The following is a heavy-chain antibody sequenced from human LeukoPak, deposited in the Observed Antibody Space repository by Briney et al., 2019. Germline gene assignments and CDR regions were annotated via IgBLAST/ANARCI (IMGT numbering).Heavy chain of an antibody. Sequence: PGGSLRLSCAASGFTFTRYWMTWVRQARGRGLECVANIKQDGSEKHYVDSVKGRFTISRDNAKNSLYLQMNSLRAEDTAVYYCVRTRGGGNYGSSSRYYFDYWGQGTLATVSS. V-gene: IGHV3-7*01. CDR3: VRTRGGGNYGSSSRYYFDY. J-gene: IGHJ4*02. CDR1: GFTFTRYW. D-gene: IGHD3-10*01. CDR2: IKQDGSEK.